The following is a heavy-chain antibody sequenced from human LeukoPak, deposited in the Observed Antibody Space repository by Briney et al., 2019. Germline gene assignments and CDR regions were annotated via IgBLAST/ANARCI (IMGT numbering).Heavy chain of an antibody. Sequence: GGSLRLSCAASGFTFSSYAMHWVRQTPGKGLEWVSSISGGSTYYADSRKGRFTISRDNSKNTLHLQMNSLRAEDTAVYYCAKDLRGATYYYDSSGYYSIYWGQGTLVTVSS. J-gene: IGHJ4*02. CDR3: AKDLRGATYYYDSSGYYSIY. CDR2: ISGGST. V-gene: IGHV3-38-3*01. CDR1: GFTFSSYA. D-gene: IGHD3-22*01.